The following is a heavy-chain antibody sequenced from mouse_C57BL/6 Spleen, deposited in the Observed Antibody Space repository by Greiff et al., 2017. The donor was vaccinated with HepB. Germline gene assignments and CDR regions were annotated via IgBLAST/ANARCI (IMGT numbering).Heavy chain of an antibody. J-gene: IGHJ3*01. V-gene: IGHV1-26*01. CDR3: ASPYYYGSSGFAY. CDR2: INPNNGGT. CDR1: GYTFTDYY. Sequence: VQLQQSGPELVKPGASVKISCKASGYTFTDYYMNWVKQSHGKSLEWIGDINPNNGGTSYNQKFKGKATLTVDKSSSTAYMELRSLTSEDSAVYYCASPYYYGSSGFAYWGQGTLVTVSA. D-gene: IGHD1-1*01.